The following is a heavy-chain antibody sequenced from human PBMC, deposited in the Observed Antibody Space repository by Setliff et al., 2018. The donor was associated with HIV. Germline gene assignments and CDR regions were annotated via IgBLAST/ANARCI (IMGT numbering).Heavy chain of an antibody. CDR3: VRVGRRAGWGRIAAIGWSWFDP. CDR2: INHSGGS. D-gene: IGHD6-25*01. V-gene: IGHV4-34*01. Sequence: SQTLSLTCAVYGGAFSGYYWTWGRHPPGRVLEWLGEINHSGGSVYSPSLTSRLNISLDTSKKQFSLRLTSITSADTSVYYCVRVGRRAGWGRIAAIGWSWFDPWGQGTRVTVSS. J-gene: IGHJ5*02. CDR1: GGAFSGYY.